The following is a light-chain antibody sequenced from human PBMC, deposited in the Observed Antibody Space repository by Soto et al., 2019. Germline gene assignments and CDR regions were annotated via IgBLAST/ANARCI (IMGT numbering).Light chain of an antibody. CDR3: CSYAGSSTVV. V-gene: IGLV2-23*01. CDR1: SSDVGSYNL. J-gene: IGLJ3*02. Sequence: QSALTQPASVSGSPGQSITISCTGTSSDVGSYNLVSWHQQHPGKAPKLMIYEGSQRPSGVSNRFSGYKSGNTASLTSSGLQSEDEADYYCCSYAGSSTVVFGGGTKLTVL. CDR2: EGS.